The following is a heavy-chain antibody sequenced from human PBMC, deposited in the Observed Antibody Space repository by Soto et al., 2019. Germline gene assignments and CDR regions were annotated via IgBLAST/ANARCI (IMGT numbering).Heavy chain of an antibody. V-gene: IGHV6-1*01. D-gene: IGHD6-19*01. CDR1: GDSVSSNSAA. J-gene: IGHJ6*03. CDR3: ATAAGYSSGWYDDYYYMDV. CDR2: TYYRSKWYN. Sequence: PSQTLSLTCAISGDSVSSNSAAWNWIRQSPSRGLEWLGRTYYRSKWYNDYAVSVKSRITINPDTSKNQFSLQLNSVTPEDTAVYYCATAAGYSSGWYDDYYYMDVWGKGTTVTVSS.